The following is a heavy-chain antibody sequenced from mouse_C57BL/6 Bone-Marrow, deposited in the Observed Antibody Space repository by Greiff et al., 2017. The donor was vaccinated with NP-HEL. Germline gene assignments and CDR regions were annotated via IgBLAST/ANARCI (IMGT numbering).Heavy chain of an antibody. CDR3: AKIYYGNGYFDY. CDR1: GYTFTSYW. Sequence: QVQLQQPGAELVRPGTSVKLSCKASGYTFTSYWMHWVKQRPGQGLEWIGVIDPSDSYTNYNQKFKGKATLTVDTSSSTAYMQLSSLPSEDSAVYYCAKIYYGNGYFDYWGQGTTLTVSS. J-gene: IGHJ2*01. CDR2: IDPSDSYT. V-gene: IGHV1-59*01. D-gene: IGHD2-1*01.